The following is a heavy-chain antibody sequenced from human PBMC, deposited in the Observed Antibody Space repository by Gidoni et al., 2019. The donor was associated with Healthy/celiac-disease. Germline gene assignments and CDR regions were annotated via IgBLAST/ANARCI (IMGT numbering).Heavy chain of an antibody. J-gene: IGHJ3*02. Sequence: QVQLQESGPGLVKPSETLSLTCTVSGGSISSYYWGWIRQPPGKGLEWIGYIYYSGSTNYNPSLKSRVTISVDTSKNQFSLKLSSVTAADTAVYYCARTFSGWYSHDAFDIWGQGTMVTVSS. V-gene: IGHV4-59*08. D-gene: IGHD6-19*01. CDR1: GGSISSYY. CDR3: ARTFSGWYSHDAFDI. CDR2: IYYSGST.